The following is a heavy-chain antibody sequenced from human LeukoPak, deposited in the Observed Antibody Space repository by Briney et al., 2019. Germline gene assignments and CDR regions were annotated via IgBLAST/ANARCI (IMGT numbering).Heavy chain of an antibody. CDR2: VYPSAGTS. D-gene: IGHD3-16*01. Sequence: ASVKVSCKASGYIFTSYYMHWLRQAPGQGLEWLGVVYPSAGTSDPAQRFRARITLSDDTSTSTAYMELRSLKSEDTAIYFCVREYHGGYFHFWGQGTLVTVSS. CDR1: GYIFTSYY. V-gene: IGHV1-46*03. J-gene: IGHJ4*02. CDR3: VREYHGGYFHF.